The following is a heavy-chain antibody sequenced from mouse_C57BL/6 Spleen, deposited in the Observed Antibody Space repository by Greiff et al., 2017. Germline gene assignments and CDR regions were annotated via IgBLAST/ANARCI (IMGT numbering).Heavy chain of an antibody. V-gene: IGHV1-55*01. D-gene: IGHD1-1*01. CDR1: GYTFTSYW. CDR2: IYPGSGST. J-gene: IGHJ1*03. CDR3: ARSDYCSSSYFDV. Sequence: QVQLKQPGAELVKPGASVKMFCKASGYTFTSYWLTWVKQRPGQGLVWIGDIYPGSGSTNYNEKFKCKATLTVDTSSSTAYMQLSSLTSEVSAVYYCARSDYCSSSYFDVWGTGTTVTVSS.